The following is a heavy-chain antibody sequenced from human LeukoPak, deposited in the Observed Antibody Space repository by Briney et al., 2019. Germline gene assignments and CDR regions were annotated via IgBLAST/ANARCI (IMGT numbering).Heavy chain of an antibody. CDR1: GFTFSSYG. CDR2: IRYDGSNK. CDR3: AKECSGGSCYRNFDY. Sequence: GGSLRLSCAASGFTFSSYGMHWVRQAPGKGLEWVAFIRYDGSNKYYADSVKGRFTISRDNSKNTLYLQMNSPRAEDTVVYYCAKECSGGSCYRNFDYWGQGTLVTVSS. J-gene: IGHJ4*02. V-gene: IGHV3-30*02. D-gene: IGHD2-15*01.